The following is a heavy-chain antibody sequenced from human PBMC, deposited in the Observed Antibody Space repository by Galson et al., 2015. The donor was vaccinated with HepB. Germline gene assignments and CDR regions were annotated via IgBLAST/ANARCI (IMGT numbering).Heavy chain of an antibody. J-gene: IGHJ3*02. Sequence: SVKVSCKASGYTFTSYYMHWVRQAPGQGLEWMGIINPSGGSPSYAQKFQGRVTMTRDTSTSTVYMELSSLRSEDTAVYYCARVLIRENYDFWRAQYSDAFDIWGQGTMVTVSS. CDR1: GYTFTSYY. D-gene: IGHD3-3*01. CDR2: INPSGGSP. V-gene: IGHV1-46*01. CDR3: ARVLIRENYDFWRAQYSDAFDI.